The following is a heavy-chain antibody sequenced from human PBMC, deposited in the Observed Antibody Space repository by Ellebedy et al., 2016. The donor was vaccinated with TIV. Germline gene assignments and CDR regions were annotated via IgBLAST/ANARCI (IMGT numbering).Heavy chain of an antibody. CDR1: GFTFSNAW. CDR3: ARVVVTAMPAYFDY. Sequence: GESLKISCAASGFTFSNAWMSWVRQAPGKGLEWVSILYRGGSTYYADSVKGRFSISRDNSKNTLNLQMNSLRAEDTAVYYCARVVVTAMPAYFDYWGQGTLVTVSS. V-gene: IGHV3-66*01. D-gene: IGHD2-21*02. CDR2: LYRGGST. J-gene: IGHJ4*02.